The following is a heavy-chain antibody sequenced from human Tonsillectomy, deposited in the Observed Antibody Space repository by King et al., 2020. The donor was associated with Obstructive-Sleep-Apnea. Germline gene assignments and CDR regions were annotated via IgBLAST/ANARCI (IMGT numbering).Heavy chain of an antibody. Sequence: VQLVQSGAEVKKPGASVKVSCKASGYTFTSYDINWVRQATGQGLEWMGWMNPNSGNTGYVQNFQGRVTMTRNTSISTAYMELSSLRSEDTAVYYCARVFSGWYEGGIDYWGQGTLVTVSS. D-gene: IGHD6-19*01. J-gene: IGHJ4*02. V-gene: IGHV1-8*01. CDR2: MNPNSGNT. CDR3: ARVFSGWYEGGIDY. CDR1: GYTFTSYD.